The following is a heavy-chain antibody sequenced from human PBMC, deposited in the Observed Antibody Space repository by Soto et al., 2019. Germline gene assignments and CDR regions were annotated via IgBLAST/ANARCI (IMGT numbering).Heavy chain of an antibody. CDR3: ARNLPRYCSSNSCPFDF. CDR2: INTYNGNT. CDR1: GYRFDKYG. J-gene: IGHJ4*02. D-gene: IGHD2-2*01. Sequence: QVQLAQSGGEVKKPGASVKVSCKTSGYRFDKYGLSWVRQAPGQGLEWMGRINTYNGNTDYPQNFQGRVTIAIDTSTGPCYMELRSLRSDDTAVYYCARNLPRYCSSNSCPFDFWGQGTLVPVSS. V-gene: IGHV1-18*01.